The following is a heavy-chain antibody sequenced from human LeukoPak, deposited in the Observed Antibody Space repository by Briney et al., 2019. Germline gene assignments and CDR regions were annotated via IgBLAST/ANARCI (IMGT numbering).Heavy chain of an antibody. CDR3: AKGEAVAAAGDFDY. J-gene: IGHJ4*02. D-gene: IGHD6-13*01. CDR2: ISGSGYST. Sequence: GGSLRLSCAASGFTFGTYAISWVRQAPGKGLKWVSTISGSGYSTYYADSVKGRFTTSRDTSKNTLYLEMNSLRAEDTAVYYCAKGEAVAAAGDFDYWGQGTLVTVSS. CDR1: GFTFGTYA. V-gene: IGHV3-23*01.